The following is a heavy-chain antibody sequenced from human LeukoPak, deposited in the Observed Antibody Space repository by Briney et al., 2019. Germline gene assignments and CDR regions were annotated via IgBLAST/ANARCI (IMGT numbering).Heavy chain of an antibody. Sequence: GGSLRLSCAASGFTFNSYGMHWVRQAPGKGQEWVSSISSSSSYIYYADSVKGRFTISRDNAKNSLYLQMNSLRAEDTAVYYCARAYSGSYGLGYYYMDVWGKGTTVTISS. CDR1: GFTFNSYG. CDR2: ISSSSSYI. CDR3: ARAYSGSYGLGYYYMDV. D-gene: IGHD1-26*01. J-gene: IGHJ6*03. V-gene: IGHV3-21*01.